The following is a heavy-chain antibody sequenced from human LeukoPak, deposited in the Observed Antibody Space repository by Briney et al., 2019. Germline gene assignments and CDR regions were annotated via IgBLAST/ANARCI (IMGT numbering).Heavy chain of an antibody. D-gene: IGHD2-21*01. CDR3: ARVWQDNSGVDY. V-gene: IGHV3-48*02. J-gene: IGHJ4*02. Sequence: GGSLRPSCAASGFTFSDYHINWVRQAPGKGLEWLSYISSTSTSMNYADSVRGRFAISRDNAKNSLYLQMNSLRDEDTAVYYCARVWQDNSGVDYWGQGTLVTVSS. CDR2: ISSTSTSM. CDR1: GFTFSDYH.